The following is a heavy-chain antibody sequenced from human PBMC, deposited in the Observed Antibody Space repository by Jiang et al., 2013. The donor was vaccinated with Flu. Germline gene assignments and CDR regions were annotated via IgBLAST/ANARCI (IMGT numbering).Heavy chain of an antibody. J-gene: IGHJ4*02. CDR1: GGTFSTYA. CDR3: ARQNYPGSGSFQVYFDY. CDR2: IIPMFDII. V-gene: IGHV1-69*17. Sequence: VQLVESGAEVKKPGSSVKVSCKTSGGTFSTYAISWVRQAPGQGLEWMGGIIPMFDIINYGQKFQGRVTIIADKSTSTAYMELSSLRSEDTAMYYCARQNYPGSGSFQVYFDYWAREPWSPSPQ. D-gene: IGHD3-10*01.